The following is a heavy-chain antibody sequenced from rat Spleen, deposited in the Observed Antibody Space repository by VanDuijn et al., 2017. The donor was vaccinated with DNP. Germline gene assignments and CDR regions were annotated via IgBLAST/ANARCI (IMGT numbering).Heavy chain of an antibody. V-gene: IGHV3-1*01. CDR1: GYSITSNY. D-gene: IGHD1-3*01. CDR3: ARFSTVATGVMDA. CDR2: ISYSGST. Sequence: EVQLQESGPGLVKPSQSLSLTCSVTGYSITSNYWGWIRKFPGNKMEWMAYISYSGSTGYNPSLKSRISITRDTSKNQFFLQLNSGTTEDTATYYCARFSTVATGVMDAWGQGASVTVSS. J-gene: IGHJ4*01.